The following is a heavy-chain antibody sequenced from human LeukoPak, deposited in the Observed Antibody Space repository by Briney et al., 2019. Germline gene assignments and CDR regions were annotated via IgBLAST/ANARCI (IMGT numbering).Heavy chain of an antibody. J-gene: IGHJ4*02. CDR2: IYYSGST. D-gene: IGHD3-9*01. Sequence: PSETLCLTCTVSGGSISSYYWSWIRQPPGKGLEWIGYIYYSGSTNYNPSLKSRVTISVDTSKNQFSLKLSSVTAADTAVYYCARQNDILTGYDYWGQGTLVTVSS. CDR1: GGSISSYY. CDR3: ARQNDILTGYDY. V-gene: IGHV4-59*08.